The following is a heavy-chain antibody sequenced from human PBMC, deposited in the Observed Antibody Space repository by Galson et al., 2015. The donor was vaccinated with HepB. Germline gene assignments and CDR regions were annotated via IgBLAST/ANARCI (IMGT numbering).Heavy chain of an antibody. J-gene: IGHJ4*02. D-gene: IGHD6-13*01. CDR1: GYTFTSYG. V-gene: IGHV1-18*01. CDR3: ARDRRRGIAAAGPDY. CDR2: ISAYTGNP. Sequence: SVKVSCKASGYTFTSYGISWVRQAPGQGLEWMGWISAYTGNPNYAQKLQGRVTMTTDTSTSTAYMELRSLRSDDTAVYYCARDRRRGIAAAGPDYWGQGTLVTVSS.